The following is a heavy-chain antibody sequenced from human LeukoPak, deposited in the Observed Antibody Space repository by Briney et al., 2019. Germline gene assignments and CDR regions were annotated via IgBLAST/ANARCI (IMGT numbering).Heavy chain of an antibody. CDR2: ISYDGSNK. J-gene: IGHJ6*02. CDR1: GFTFSSYA. D-gene: IGHD6-13*01. V-gene: IGHV3-30-3*01. Sequence: PGGSLRLSCAASGFTFSSYAMHWVRQAPGKGLEWVAVISYDGSNKYYADSVKGRFTISRDNSKNTLYLQMNSLRAEDSAVYYCARVAVGRPQQQLVPPRGYYYYSGMDVWGQGTTVTVSS. CDR3: ARVAVGRPQQQLVPPRGYYYYSGMDV.